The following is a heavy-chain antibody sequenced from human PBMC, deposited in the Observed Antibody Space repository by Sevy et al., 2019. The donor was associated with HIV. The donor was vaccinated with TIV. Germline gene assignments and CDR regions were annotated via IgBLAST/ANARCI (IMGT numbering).Heavy chain of an antibody. CDR1: GYTFTGYY. CDR2: INPNSGGT. CDR3: ARGRGSNSPAGDY. J-gene: IGHJ4*02. Sequence: ASLKVSCKASGYTFTGYYMNWVRQAPGQGLEWMGRINPNSGGTNYAQKFQGRVTMTRDTSISTAYMELSRLISDDTAVYYCARGRGSNSPAGDYWGQGTLVTVSS. D-gene: IGHD6-6*01. V-gene: IGHV1-2*06.